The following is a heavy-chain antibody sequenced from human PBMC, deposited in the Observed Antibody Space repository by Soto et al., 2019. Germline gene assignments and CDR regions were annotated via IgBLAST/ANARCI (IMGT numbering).Heavy chain of an antibody. CDR2: IIPNLGIT. J-gene: IGHJ4*02. D-gene: IGHD2-8*01. V-gene: IGHV1-69*04. CDR3: AREVLSGDGALDY. CDR1: GGTFSSYT. Sequence: GASVKVSCKASGGTFSSYTISWVRQAPGQGLEWMGRIIPNLGITNYAQKFQGRVTITADKSTSTAYMELSSLRSEDTAVYYCAREVLSGDGALDYWGQGTLVTVS.